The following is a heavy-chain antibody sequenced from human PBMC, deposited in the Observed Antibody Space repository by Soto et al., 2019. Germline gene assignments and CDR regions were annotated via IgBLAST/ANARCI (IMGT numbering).Heavy chain of an antibody. Sequence: QVQLVESGGGVVQPGRSLRLSCAASGFTFSSHSIQWVRQAPGKGLEWVAVISYDGSIKYYADSVKGRFTISRDNSKNTAYLQRNRLRAEDTAVFYCAREWSTSGDLDYWGQGTLVIVSS. J-gene: IGHJ4*02. V-gene: IGHV3-30-3*01. D-gene: IGHD3-10*01. CDR1: GFTFSSHS. CDR3: AREWSTSGDLDY. CDR2: ISYDGSIK.